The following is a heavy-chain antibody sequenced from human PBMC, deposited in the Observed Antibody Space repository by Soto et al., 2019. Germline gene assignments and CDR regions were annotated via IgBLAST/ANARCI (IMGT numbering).Heavy chain of an antibody. CDR2: FDPEDGET. D-gene: IGHD3-22*01. CDR1: GYTLTELS. V-gene: IGHV1-24*01. CDR3: ATVSGYGSSGYSLISMDV. Sequence: ASVKVTCKVSGYTLTELSMHWVRQAPGKGLEWMGGFDPEDGETIYAQRFQGRVTMTEDTSTDTAYMELSSLRSEDTAVYYCATVSGYGSSGYSLISMDVWGQGTTVTVCS. J-gene: IGHJ6*02.